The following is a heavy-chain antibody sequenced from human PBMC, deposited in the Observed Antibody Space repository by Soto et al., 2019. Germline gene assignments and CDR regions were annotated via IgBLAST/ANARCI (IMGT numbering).Heavy chain of an antibody. J-gene: IGHJ4*02. CDR1: GYTFTSYD. Sequence: GASVKVSCKASGYTFTSYDINWVRQATGQGLEWMGWMNPNSGNTGYAQKFQGRVTMTRNTSISTAYMELSSLRSEYTAVFYCATSPLYDFWSGYYKYWGQGTLVTVSS. V-gene: IGHV1-8*01. CDR2: MNPNSGNT. CDR3: ATSPLYDFWSGYYKY. D-gene: IGHD3-3*01.